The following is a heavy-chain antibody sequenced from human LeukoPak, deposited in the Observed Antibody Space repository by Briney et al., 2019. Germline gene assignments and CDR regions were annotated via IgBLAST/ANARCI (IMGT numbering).Heavy chain of an antibody. V-gene: IGHV3-7*01. J-gene: IGHJ4*02. Sequence: GGSLRLSCAASGFTFSSYWMSWVRQAPGKGLEWVANINKDGGEKYYVDSVKGRFTISRDNAKNSLYLQMNSLRVEDTAVYYCARVLAARPFDYWGQGTLVTVSS. D-gene: IGHD6-6*01. CDR3: ARVLAARPFDY. CDR1: GFTFSSYW. CDR2: INKDGGEK.